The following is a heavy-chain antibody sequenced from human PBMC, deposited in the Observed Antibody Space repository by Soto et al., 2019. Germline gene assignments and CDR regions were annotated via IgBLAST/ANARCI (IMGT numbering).Heavy chain of an antibody. CDR2: INHSGST. D-gene: IGHD3-10*01. V-gene: IGHV4-34*01. J-gene: IGHJ6*03. Sequence: SETLSLTCAVYGGSFSGYYLSWIRQPPGKGLEWIGEINHSGSTNYNPSLKSRVTISVDTSKNQFSLKLSSVTAADTAVYYCARHAGGSGSDGAPYYYYYYMDVWGKGTTVTVSS. CDR3: ARHAGGSGSDGAPYYYYYYMDV. CDR1: GGSFSGYY.